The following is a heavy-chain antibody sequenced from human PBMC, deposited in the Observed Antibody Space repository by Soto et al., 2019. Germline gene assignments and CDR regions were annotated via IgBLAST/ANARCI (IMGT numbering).Heavy chain of an antibody. CDR1: GGSISGGGYY. D-gene: IGHD2-15*01. J-gene: IGHJ6*02. V-gene: IGHV4-31*03. CDR3: ARESYCSGGSCYRGYYYYGMDV. Sequence: PSETLSLTCTVSGGSISGGGYYWSWIRQHPGKGLEWIGYIYYSGSTYYNPSLKSRVTISVDTSKNQFSLKLSSVTAADTAVYYCARESYCSGGSCYRGYYYYGMDVWGQGTTVTVSS. CDR2: IYYSGST.